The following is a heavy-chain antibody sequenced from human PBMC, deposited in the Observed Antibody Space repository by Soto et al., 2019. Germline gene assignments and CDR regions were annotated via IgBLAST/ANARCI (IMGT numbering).Heavy chain of an antibody. Sequence: QVQLQESGPGLVKPSQTLSLTCSVSGGSISNADYYWSWIRQSPGKGLEWIGHIHHSGSAHYNPSLTGRMIISLDTSKSQFSLNLTSVTAADTAIYYCSRLGYCSGGSCHNYWGQGTLVTVSS. CDR3: SRLGYCSGGSCHNY. CDR1: GGSISNADYY. V-gene: IGHV4-30-4*01. CDR2: IHHSGSA. J-gene: IGHJ4*02. D-gene: IGHD2-15*01.